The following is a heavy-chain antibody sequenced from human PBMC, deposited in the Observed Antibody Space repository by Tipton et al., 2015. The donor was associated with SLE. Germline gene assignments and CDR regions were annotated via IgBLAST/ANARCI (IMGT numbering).Heavy chain of an antibody. D-gene: IGHD1-26*01. J-gene: IGHJ3*02. CDR3: AKGNRGSYSGAFDI. CDR2: IKSKTDGGTT. V-gene: IGHV3-15*01. Sequence: SLRLSCAASGFTFGNAWMSWVRQAPGKGLGWVGRIKSKTDGGTTDYAAPVKGRFTISRDDSKNTLYLQMNSLKTEDTAVYYCAKGNRGSYSGAFDIWGQGTMVTVSS. CDR1: GFTFGNAW.